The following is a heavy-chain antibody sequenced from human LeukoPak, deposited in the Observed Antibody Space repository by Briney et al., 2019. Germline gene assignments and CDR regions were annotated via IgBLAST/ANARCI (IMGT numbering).Heavy chain of an antibody. D-gene: IGHD5-24*01. J-gene: IGHJ4*02. CDR3: ARGRWLQPPIDDY. CDR1: GGSVSSTTYY. Sequence: SETLSLTCTVSGGSVSSTTYYWNWIRQPPGKGLEWVGYVYNSGSTNYNPSLKSRVTISVDTSKNQFSLKLSSVTAADTAVYYCARGRWLQPPIDDYWGQGTLVTVSS. CDR2: VYNSGST. V-gene: IGHV4-61*01.